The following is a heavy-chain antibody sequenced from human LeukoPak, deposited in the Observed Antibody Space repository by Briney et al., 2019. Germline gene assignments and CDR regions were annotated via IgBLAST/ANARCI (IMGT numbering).Heavy chain of an antibody. J-gene: IGHJ4*02. Sequence: ASVKVSCKASGYTFTSYAVHWVRQAPGQSLEWMGWINPGNGNTKYSQKFQGRVTITRDTSASTAYMELSSVTAADTAVYYCARDPRGSTMVRGVQRSFDYWGQGTLVTVSS. V-gene: IGHV1-3*01. CDR1: GYTFTSYA. D-gene: IGHD3-10*01. CDR3: ARDPRGSTMVRGVQRSFDY. CDR2: INPGNGNT.